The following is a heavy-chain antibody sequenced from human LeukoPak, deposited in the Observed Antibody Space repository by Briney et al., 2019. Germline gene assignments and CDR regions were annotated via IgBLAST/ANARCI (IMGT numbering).Heavy chain of an antibody. CDR3: TTTGTPKGYCSGGSCPPLDY. J-gene: IGHJ4*02. CDR2: IKSKTDGGTT. D-gene: IGHD2-15*01. CDR1: GFTFSSYA. Sequence: PGGSLRLSCAASGFTFSSYAMSWVRQAPGKGLEWVGRIKSKTDGGTTDYAAPVKGRFTISRDDSKNTLYLQMNSLKTEDTAVYYCTTTGTPKGYCSGGSCPPLDYWGQGTLVTVSS. V-gene: IGHV3-15*01.